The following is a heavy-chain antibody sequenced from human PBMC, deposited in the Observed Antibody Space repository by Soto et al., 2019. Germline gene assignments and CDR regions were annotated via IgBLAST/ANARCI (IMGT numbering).Heavy chain of an antibody. CDR1: GFTFSSYA. Sequence: PGGSLRLSCAASGFTFSSYAMTWVRQAPGKGLEYVSSITGSGAGTFYADSVKGRFTISRDNSKNTLYLQMNSLRAEDTAVYYCAKDEVRGVIIPFDYWGQGTLVTVSS. D-gene: IGHD3-10*01. CDR3: AKDEVRGVIIPFDY. CDR2: ITGSGAGT. J-gene: IGHJ4*02. V-gene: IGHV3-23*01.